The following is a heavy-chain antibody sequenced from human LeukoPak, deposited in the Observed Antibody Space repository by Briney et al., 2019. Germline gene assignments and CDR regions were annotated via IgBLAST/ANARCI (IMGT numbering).Heavy chain of an antibody. CDR3: VQEGPRGLAFDI. Sequence: GGSLRLSCEASRVTFNSYVMSWVRQAPGKGPEWVSGISGSGSGTYYADSVKGRFAISRDNSKNTLYLQMNSLRVEDTAVYYCVQEGPRGLAFDIWGQGTKVTVSS. V-gene: IGHV3-23*01. CDR1: RVTFNSYV. CDR2: ISGSGSGT. J-gene: IGHJ3*02.